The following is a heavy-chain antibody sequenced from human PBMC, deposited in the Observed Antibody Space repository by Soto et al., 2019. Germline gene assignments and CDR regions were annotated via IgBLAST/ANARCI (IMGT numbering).Heavy chain of an antibody. CDR1: GFTFSSYA. D-gene: IGHD5-18*01. Sequence: PGGSLRLSCAASGFTFSSYAMSWVRQAPGKGLEWVSAISGSGGSTYYADSVKGRFTISRDNSKNTLYLQMNSLRAEDTAVYYCSLAPEAPPYTWIQLFWGQGTLVTVSS. CDR3: SLAPEAPPYTWIQLF. V-gene: IGHV3-23*01. CDR2: ISGSGGST. J-gene: IGHJ4*02.